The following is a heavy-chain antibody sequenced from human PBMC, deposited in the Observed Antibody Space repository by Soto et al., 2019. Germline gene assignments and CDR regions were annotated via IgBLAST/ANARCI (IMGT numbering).Heavy chain of an antibody. Sequence: ASVKVSCKVSGYTLTELSMHWVRQAPGKGLEWMGGFDPEDGETIYAQKFQGRVTMTEDTSTDTAYMELSSLRSEDTAVYYCATERVAGTFLYYYYGMDVWGQGTTVTVSS. CDR2: FDPEDGET. V-gene: IGHV1-24*01. J-gene: IGHJ6*02. D-gene: IGHD6-19*01. CDR3: ATERVAGTFLYYYYGMDV. CDR1: GYTLTELS.